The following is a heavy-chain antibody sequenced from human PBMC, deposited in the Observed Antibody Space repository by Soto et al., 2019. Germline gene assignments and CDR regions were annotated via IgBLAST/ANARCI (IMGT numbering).Heavy chain of an antibody. Sequence: NPSETLSLTCTVSGGSISSYYWSWIRQPPGKGLEWIGYIYYSGSTNYNPSLKSRVTISVDTSKNQFSLKLSSVTAADTAVYYCARARSGYPYALDIWGQGTMVTVSS. CDR2: IYYSGST. CDR1: GGSISSYY. V-gene: IGHV4-59*01. CDR3: ARARSGYPYALDI. J-gene: IGHJ3*02. D-gene: IGHD3-22*01.